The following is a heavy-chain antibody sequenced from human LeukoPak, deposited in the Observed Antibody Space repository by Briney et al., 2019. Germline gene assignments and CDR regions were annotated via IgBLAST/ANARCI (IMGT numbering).Heavy chain of an antibody. D-gene: IGHD4-17*01. CDR1: GFTVSSNY. V-gene: IGHV3-53*01. J-gene: IGHJ4*02. CDR3: ARQGYGDYVFDY. CDR2: IYSGGST. Sequence: GGSLRLSCAASGFTVSSNYMSWVRQAPGKGLEWVSVIYSGGSTYYADSVKGRFTISRDNSKNTLYLQMSSLRAEDTAVYYCARQGYGDYVFDYWGQGTLVTVSS.